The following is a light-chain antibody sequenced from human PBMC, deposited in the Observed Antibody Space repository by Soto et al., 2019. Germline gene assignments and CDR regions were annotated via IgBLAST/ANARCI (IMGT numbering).Light chain of an antibody. CDR3: SSITSYRISV. J-gene: IGLJ1*01. V-gene: IGLV2-14*03. CDR1: NNDIGTYDY. Sequence: QSALTQPTSVSGSPGQSITISCTGNNNDIGTYDYVSWYQQHPGRAPRLLIHGVTTRPSGISGRFSASKSGLTASLTVSGLQPEDEAYYYCSSITSYRISVFGPGTKAAGL. CDR2: GVT.